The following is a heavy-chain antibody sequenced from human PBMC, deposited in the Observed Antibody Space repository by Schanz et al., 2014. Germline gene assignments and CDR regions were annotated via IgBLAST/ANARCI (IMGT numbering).Heavy chain of an antibody. Sequence: QVQVVQSGGGLVKPGGSLRLSCAASGFVFGDYYMTWIRQAPGKGLEWLSYISDSGTYTNYADSVKGRFTISRDNAKSSLYLQMNSLRPEDTAVYYCARGGFGEVSYFDYWGQGTLVTVSS. CDR1: GFVFGDYY. V-gene: IGHV3-11*06. CDR2: ISDSGTYT. J-gene: IGHJ4*02. CDR3: ARGGFGEVSYFDY. D-gene: IGHD3-10*01.